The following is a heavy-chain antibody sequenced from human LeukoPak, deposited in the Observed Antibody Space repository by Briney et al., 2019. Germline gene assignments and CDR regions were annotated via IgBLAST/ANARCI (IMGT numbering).Heavy chain of an antibody. D-gene: IGHD3-10*01. CDR3: ARLSYGSRSYYQAALDY. V-gene: IGHV4-61*01. Sequence: SETLSLTCTVSGGSVSSGSYYWSWIRQPPGKGLEWIGYIYYSGSTNYNPSLKSRVTISVDTSKNQFSLKLSSVTAADTAVYYCARLSYGSRSYYQAALDYWGQGTLVTASS. J-gene: IGHJ4*02. CDR2: IYYSGST. CDR1: GGSVSSGSYY.